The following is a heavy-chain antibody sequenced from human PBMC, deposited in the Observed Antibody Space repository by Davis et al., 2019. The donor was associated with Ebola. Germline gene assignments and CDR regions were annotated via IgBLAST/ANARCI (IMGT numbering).Heavy chain of an antibody. Sequence: MPSETLSLTCTVSGGSISSYYWSWIRQPPGKGLEWIGEIYHSGSTNYNPSLKSRVTISVDKSKNQFSLKLSSVTAADTAVYYCARDSNSYGMDVWGQGTTVTVSS. J-gene: IGHJ6*02. CDR2: IYHSGST. V-gene: IGHV4-59*12. CDR3: ARDSNSYGMDV. CDR1: GGSISSYY.